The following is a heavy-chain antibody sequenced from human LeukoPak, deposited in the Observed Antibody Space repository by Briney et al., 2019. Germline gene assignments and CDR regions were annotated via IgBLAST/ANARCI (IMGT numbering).Heavy chain of an antibody. CDR3: WRGDTVTTYAFDI. J-gene: IGHJ3*02. V-gene: IGHV4-59*01. CDR2: IYYSGST. D-gene: IGHD4-17*01. CDR1: GGSISSYY. Sequence: SETLTLTCTVPGGSISSYYWSWIRQPPGKGLEWIGYIYYSGSTNYYPSLKSRVTITLDKSKNQFFLLLRTVTAADTAVYYCWRGDTVTTYAFDIWGQGTMVTVSS.